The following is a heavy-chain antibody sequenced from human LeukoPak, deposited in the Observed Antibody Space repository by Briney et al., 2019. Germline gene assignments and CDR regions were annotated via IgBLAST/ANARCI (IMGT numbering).Heavy chain of an antibody. CDR3: ARLGSLELDY. CDR1: GFIFSSYS. V-gene: IGHV3-48*04. D-gene: IGHD1-26*01. J-gene: IGHJ4*02. Sequence: GGSLRLSCAASGFIFSSYSMNWVRQAPGKGLEWVSYISSSSSTIYYADSVKGRFTICRDNAKNSLYLQMNSLRAEDTAVYYCARLGSLELDYWSQGTLVTVSS. CDR2: ISSSSSTI.